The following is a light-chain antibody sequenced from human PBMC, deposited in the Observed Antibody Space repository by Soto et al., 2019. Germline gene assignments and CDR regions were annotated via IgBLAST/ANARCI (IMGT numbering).Light chain of an antibody. CDR3: QQYNNWPPLT. Sequence: EIVMTQSPATLSVSSGERATLSCRASQSVSSNLAWYQQKPGQAPRLLIYGASTRATGIPARFSGSGSGTEFTLTINSLQSEDFAVYYCQQYNNWPPLTFGGGTKVEIK. J-gene: IGKJ4*01. CDR1: QSVSSN. V-gene: IGKV3-15*01. CDR2: GAS.